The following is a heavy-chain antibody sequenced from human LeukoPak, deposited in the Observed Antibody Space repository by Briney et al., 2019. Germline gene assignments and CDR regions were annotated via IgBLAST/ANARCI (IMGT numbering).Heavy chain of an antibody. V-gene: IGHV3-9*01. CDR3: AKAGRDGYNLYYFDY. J-gene: IGHJ4*02. D-gene: IGHD5-24*01. CDR1: GFTFDDYA. Sequence: GGSLRLSCAASGFTFDDYAMHWVRLAPGKGLERVSGISWNSGSIGYADSVKGRFTISKDNAKNSLYLQMNSLRAEDTALYYCAKAGRDGYNLYYFDYWGQGTLVTVSS. CDR2: ISWNSGSI.